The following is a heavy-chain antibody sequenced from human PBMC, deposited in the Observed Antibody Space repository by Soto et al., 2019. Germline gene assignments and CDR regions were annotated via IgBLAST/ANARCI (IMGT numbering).Heavy chain of an antibody. CDR1: GFSLTTSGVG. D-gene: IGHD3-3*01. V-gene: IGHV2-5*02. CDR2: IYWDDDK. J-gene: IGHJ4*02. CDR3: AHRILRTVFGLVTTTAIYFDF. Sequence: QITLNESGPPVVKPAETLTLTCTFSGFSLTTSGVGVGWIRQSPGKAPEWLALIYWDDDKRYSASLKSRLTITKDTSNNQVVLTMASVDPADTATYYCAHRILRTVFGLVTTTAIYFDFWGQGTPVVVSS.